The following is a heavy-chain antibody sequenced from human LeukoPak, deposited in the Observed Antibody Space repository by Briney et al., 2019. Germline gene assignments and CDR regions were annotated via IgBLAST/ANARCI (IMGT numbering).Heavy chain of an antibody. J-gene: IGHJ4*02. CDR2: ISGGGGST. D-gene: IGHD2-15*01. V-gene: IGHV3-23*01. CDR3: ATGEIVVVAATRKDY. CDR1: GFTFSSYA. Sequence: GGSLRLSCAASGFTFSSYAMRWVRQAPGKGLQWVSDISGGGGSTYYADSVRGRFTISGDNSKNTLYLQMNSLRAEDTAVYYCATGEIVVVAATRKDYWGQGTLVTVSS.